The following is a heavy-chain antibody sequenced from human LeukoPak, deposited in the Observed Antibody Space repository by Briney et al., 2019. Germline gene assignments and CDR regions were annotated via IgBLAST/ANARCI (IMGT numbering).Heavy chain of an antibody. Sequence: PGGSLRLSCAASGFTFSSYAMSWVRQAPGKGLEWVSAISGSGGSTYYADSVKGRFTISRDNSKNTLYLQMNSLRAEATAVYYCAKDGQPIVGATLDIWGQGTMVTVSS. D-gene: IGHD1-26*01. CDR2: ISGSGGST. V-gene: IGHV3-23*01. J-gene: IGHJ3*02. CDR1: GFTFSSYA. CDR3: AKDGQPIVGATLDI.